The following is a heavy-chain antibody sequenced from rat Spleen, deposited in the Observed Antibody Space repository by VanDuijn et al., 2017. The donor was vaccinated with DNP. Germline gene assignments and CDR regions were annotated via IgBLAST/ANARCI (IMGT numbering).Heavy chain of an antibody. CDR2: ISPSGVTR. CDR1: GFIFSNFD. V-gene: IGHV5-19*01. Sequence: EVQLVESGGGLVQPGRSLKLSCAASGFIFSNFDVHWIRQAPTKGLEWFASISPSGVTRHYRDSVKGRFTISRDNAKSTLYLQMDSLRSEDTATYYCARSDSYGFPYWGQGTLVTVSS. D-gene: IGHD1-2*01. CDR3: ARSDSYGFPY. J-gene: IGHJ3*01.